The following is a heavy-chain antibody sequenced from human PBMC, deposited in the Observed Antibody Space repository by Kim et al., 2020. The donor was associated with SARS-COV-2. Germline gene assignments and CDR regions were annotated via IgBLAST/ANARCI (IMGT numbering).Heavy chain of an antibody. V-gene: IGHV3-30*18. J-gene: IGHJ4*02. Sequence: GGSLRLSCAASGFTFSSYGMHWVRQAPGKGLEWVAVITYDGSNKYYADSVKGRFTISRDNSKNTLYLQMNSLRAEDTAVYYCAKGFFGLEFDYWGQGTLVTVSS. D-gene: IGHD3-10*01. CDR2: ITYDGSNK. CDR3: AKGFFGLEFDY. CDR1: GFTFSSYG.